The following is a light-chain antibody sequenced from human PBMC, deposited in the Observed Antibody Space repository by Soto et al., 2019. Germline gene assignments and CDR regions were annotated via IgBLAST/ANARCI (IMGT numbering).Light chain of an antibody. J-gene: IGLJ2*01. Sequence: QSALTQPASVSGSPGQSITISCTGTSSDVGGYNYVSWYQQHPGKAPKLMIYDVSNRPSGVSNRFSDSKSDNTASLTISGLQAEDEADYYCSSYTSSSTLVVFGGGTKLTFL. CDR2: DVS. V-gene: IGLV2-14*01. CDR3: SSYTSSSTLVV. CDR1: SSDVGGYNY.